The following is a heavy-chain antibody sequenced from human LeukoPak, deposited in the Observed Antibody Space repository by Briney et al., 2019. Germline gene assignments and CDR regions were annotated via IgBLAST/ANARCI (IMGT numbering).Heavy chain of an antibody. CDR3: ARGYDSSGYNDY. V-gene: IGHV1-69*13. J-gene: IGHJ4*02. CDR1: GGTFSSYA. D-gene: IGHD3-22*01. CDR2: IIPIFGTA. Sequence: SVKVSCKASGGTFSSYAISWVRQAPGQGLEWMGGIIPIFGTANYAQKFQGRVTITADESTSTAYMELSSLRSEDAAVYYCARGYDSSGYNDYWGQGTLVTVSS.